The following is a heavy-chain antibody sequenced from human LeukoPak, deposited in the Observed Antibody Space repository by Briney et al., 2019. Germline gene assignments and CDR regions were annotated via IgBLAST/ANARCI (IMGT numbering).Heavy chain of an antibody. D-gene: IGHD2-15*01. J-gene: IGHJ4*02. Sequence: GGSLRLSCAASGFTFSSCTMNWVRQAPGKGLEWVSSISSSSSYIYYADSVKGRFTISRDNAKNSLYLQMNSLGAEDTAVYYCASVPGSGGSCWGQGTLVTVSS. CDR3: ASVPGSGGSC. V-gene: IGHV3-21*01. CDR2: ISSSSSYI. CDR1: GFTFSSCT.